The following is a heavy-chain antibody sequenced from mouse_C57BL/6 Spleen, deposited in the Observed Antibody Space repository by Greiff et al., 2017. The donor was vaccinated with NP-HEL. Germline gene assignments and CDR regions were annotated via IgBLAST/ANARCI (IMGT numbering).Heavy chain of an antibody. V-gene: IGHV1-26*01. CDR2: INPNNGGT. J-gene: IGHJ1*03. CDR3: ARDYDGRYFDV. Sequence: VQLKQPGAELVKPGASVKLSCKASGYTFTSYWMNWVKQSHGKSLEWIGDINPNNGGTSYNQKFKGKATLTVDKSSSTAYMELRSLTSEDSAVYYCARDYDGRYFDVWGTGTTVTVSS. D-gene: IGHD2-4*01. CDR1: GYTFTSYW.